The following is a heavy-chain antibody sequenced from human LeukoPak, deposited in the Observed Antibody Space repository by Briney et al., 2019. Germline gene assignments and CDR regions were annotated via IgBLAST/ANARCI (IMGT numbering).Heavy chain of an antibody. Sequence: GGSLRLSCAASGFTFSSYAMHWVRQAPGKGLEWVAVISYDGSNKYYADSVKGRFTISRDISKNTLYLQMNSLRAEDTAVYYCARDVGYCSGGSCSGYFQHWGQGTLVTVSS. CDR3: ARDVGYCSGGSCSGYFQH. V-gene: IGHV3-30-3*01. CDR2: ISYDGSNK. CDR1: GFTFSSYA. J-gene: IGHJ1*01. D-gene: IGHD2-15*01.